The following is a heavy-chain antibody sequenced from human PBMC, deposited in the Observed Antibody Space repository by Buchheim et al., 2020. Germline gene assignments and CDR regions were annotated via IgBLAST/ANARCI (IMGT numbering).Heavy chain of an antibody. J-gene: IGHJ4*02. CDR1: GFTFSSYG. V-gene: IGHV3-33*01. Sequence: QVQLVESGGGVVQPGRSLRLSCAASGFTFSSYGMHWVRQAPGKGLEWVAVIWYDGSNKYYADSVKGRFTISRDNSKNTLYLQMNSLRAEDTAVYYWARDHEGLGYCSGGSCYHDYWGQGTL. CDR3: ARDHEGLGYCSGGSCYHDY. CDR2: IWYDGSNK. D-gene: IGHD2-15*01.